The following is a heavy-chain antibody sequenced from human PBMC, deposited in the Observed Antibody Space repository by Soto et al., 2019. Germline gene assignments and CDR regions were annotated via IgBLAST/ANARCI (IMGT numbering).Heavy chain of an antibody. D-gene: IGHD1-1*01. CDR1: GGSISSYY. J-gene: IGHJ5*02. Sequence: QVQLQESGPGLVKPSETLSLTCTVSGGSISSYYWSWIRQPPGKGLEWIGYIYYSGSTNYNPSLKSRVTISVDTSKNQFSLKLSSVTAADTAVFYCARVETEGNWFDPWGQGTLVTVSS. CDR2: IYYSGST. CDR3: ARVETEGNWFDP. V-gene: IGHV4-59*01.